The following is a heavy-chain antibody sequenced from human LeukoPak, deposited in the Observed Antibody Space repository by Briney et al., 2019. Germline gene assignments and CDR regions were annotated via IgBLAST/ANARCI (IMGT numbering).Heavy chain of an antibody. CDR3: ARGLTTGTPTYYYYGMDV. J-gene: IGHJ6*02. D-gene: IGHD1-1*01. V-gene: IGHV1-69*13. CDR1: GGTFSSYA. CDR2: IIPIFGTA. Sequence: ASVKVSCKASGGTFSSYAISWVRQAPGQGLEWMGGIIPIFGTANYAQKFQGRVTITADESTSTAYMELSSLRSEDTAVYYCARGLTTGTPTYYYYGMDVWGQGTTVTVSS.